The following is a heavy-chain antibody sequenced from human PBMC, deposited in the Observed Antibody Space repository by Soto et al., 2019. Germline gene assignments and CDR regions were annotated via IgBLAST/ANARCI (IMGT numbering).Heavy chain of an antibody. CDR1: GLTFSSYA. Sequence: VQLLESGGKLVQPGGSLRLSCAVSGLTFSSYAMTWVRQAPGKGLEWVSGISGSGDSTYYADSVKGRFTISRDNSRNTLFLQMNSLRPEDTALYYCTSSWYVLDYWGQGTLVTVSS. CDR3: TSSWYVLDY. J-gene: IGHJ4*02. CDR2: ISGSGDST. D-gene: IGHD6-13*01. V-gene: IGHV3-23*01.